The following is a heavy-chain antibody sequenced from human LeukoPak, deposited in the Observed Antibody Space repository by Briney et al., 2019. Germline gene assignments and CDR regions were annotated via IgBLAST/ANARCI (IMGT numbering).Heavy chain of an antibody. CDR2: IQTSGTT. CDR1: GDSISGYC. CDR3: ARRVTSKGVRPNIYQFMDV. D-gene: IGHD2-2*01. V-gene: IGHV4-4*09. J-gene: IGHJ6*03. Sequence: PSETLSLTCTVSGDSISGYCWSWIRQSPGKGLEWIGRIQTSGTTKYNPSLKGRVSISVDTSKTQVSLKVSSVTAADTAVYYCARRVTSKGVRPNIYQFMDVWGKGTTVTVSS.